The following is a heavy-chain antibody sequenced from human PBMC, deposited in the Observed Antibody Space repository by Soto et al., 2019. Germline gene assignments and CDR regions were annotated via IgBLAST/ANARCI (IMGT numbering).Heavy chain of an antibody. CDR3: ARTGSGYSSFYYYYGMDV. D-gene: IGHD5-18*01. V-gene: IGHV4-38-2*01. J-gene: IGHJ6*02. CDR1: GYSISSGYY. Sequence: PSETLSLTRAVPGYSISSGYYWGWIRQPPGKGLEWIGSIYHSGSTYYNPSLKSRVTISVDTSKNQFSLKLSSVTAADTAVYYCARTGSGYSSFYYYYGMDVWGQGTTVTVSS. CDR2: IYHSGST.